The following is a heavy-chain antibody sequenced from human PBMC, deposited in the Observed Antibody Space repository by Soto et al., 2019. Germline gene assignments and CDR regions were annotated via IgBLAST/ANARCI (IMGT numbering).Heavy chain of an antibody. CDR1: GYTFTSYG. Sequence: GASVKVSCKASGYTFTSYGISWVRQAPGQGLEWMGWISAYNGNTNYAQKLQGRVTMTTDTSTSTAYMELRSLRSDDTAVYYCAIPPEYCSGGSCYSFGAFDIWGQGTMVTVSS. CDR2: ISAYNGNT. J-gene: IGHJ3*02. V-gene: IGHV1-18*01. CDR3: AIPPEYCSGGSCYSFGAFDI. D-gene: IGHD2-15*01.